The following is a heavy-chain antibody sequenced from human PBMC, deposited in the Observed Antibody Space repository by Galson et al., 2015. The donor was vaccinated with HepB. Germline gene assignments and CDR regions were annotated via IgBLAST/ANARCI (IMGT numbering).Heavy chain of an antibody. D-gene: IGHD3-10*01. CDR3: ASLWLDYYGSGAGEFDP. J-gene: IGHJ5*02. CDR1: GFTFSSYG. CDR2: ISYDGSNK. V-gene: IGHV3-30*03. Sequence: SLRLSCAASGFTFSSYGMHWVRQAPGKGPEWVAVISYDGSNKYYADSVKGRFTISRDNSKNTLYLQMNSLRAEDTAVYYCASLWLDYYGSGAGEFDPWGQGTLVTVSS.